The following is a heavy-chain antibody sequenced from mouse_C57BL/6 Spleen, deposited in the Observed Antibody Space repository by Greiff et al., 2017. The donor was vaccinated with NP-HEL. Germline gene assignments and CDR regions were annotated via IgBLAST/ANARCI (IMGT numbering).Heavy chain of an antibody. V-gene: IGHV1-55*01. CDR3: ARSDYWYFDV. CDR2: IYPGSGST. Sequence: VQLQQSGAELVKPEASVKMSCKASGYTFTSYWITWVKQRPGQGLEWIGDIYPGSGSTNYNEKFKSKATLTGDTSSSTAYMQLSSLTSEDSAVYYCARSDYWYFDVWGTGTTVTVSS. CDR1: GYTFTSYW. J-gene: IGHJ1*03.